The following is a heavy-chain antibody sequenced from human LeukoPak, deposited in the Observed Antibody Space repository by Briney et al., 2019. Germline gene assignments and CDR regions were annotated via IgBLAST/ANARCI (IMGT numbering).Heavy chain of an antibody. D-gene: IGHD3-10*01. CDR3: ARHGSVVRGVITTLNWFDP. V-gene: IGHV4-39*01. J-gene: IGHJ5*02. CDR2: IYDSGST. Sequence: PSETLSLTCTVSGGSIRSSYYYWGWIRQPPGKGLEWIGSIYDSGSTYYNPSLKSRVTISVDTSKNQFSLKLNSVTAADTAVYYCARHGSVVRGVITTLNWFDPWGQGTLVTVSS. CDR1: GGSIRSSYYY.